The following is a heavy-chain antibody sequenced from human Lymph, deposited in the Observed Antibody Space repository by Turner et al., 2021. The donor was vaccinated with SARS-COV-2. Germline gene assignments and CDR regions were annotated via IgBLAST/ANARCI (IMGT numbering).Heavy chain of an antibody. CDR1: GFTFSSYA. D-gene: IGHD3-10*01. CDR3: AKGVRGVIIPEAFDI. V-gene: IGHV3-23*01. J-gene: IGHJ3*02. Sequence: EVQLLESGGGLVQPGGSLRLSWGASGFTFSSYAMSWVRQAPGKGLEWVSSISVSGGSTYYADSVKGRFTISRDNSKNTLYLQMNSLRAEDTAVYYCAKGVRGVIIPEAFDIWGQGTMVTISS. CDR2: ISVSGGST.